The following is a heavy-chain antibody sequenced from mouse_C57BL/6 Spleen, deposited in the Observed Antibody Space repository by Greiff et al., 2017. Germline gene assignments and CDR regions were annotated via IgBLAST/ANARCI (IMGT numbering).Heavy chain of an antibody. CDR1: GFTFSSYG. D-gene: IGHD6-1*01. CDR3: KRTGAHRESYWYVEG. CDR2: ISSGGSYT. V-gene: IGHV5-6*02. Sequence: DVKLVESGGDLVKPGGSLKLSCAASGFTFSSYGMSWVRQTPDKRLEWVATISSGGSYTYYPDSVKGRFTISRDNAKNTLYLQKSSLKSEDTAMYYCKRTGAHRESYWYVEGWGTGTTVTVSS. J-gene: IGHJ1*03.